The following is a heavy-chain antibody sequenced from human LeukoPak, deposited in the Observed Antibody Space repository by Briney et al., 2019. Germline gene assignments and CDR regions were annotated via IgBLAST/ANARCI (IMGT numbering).Heavy chain of an antibody. D-gene: IGHD1-26*01. Sequence: GGSLRLSCAASGFTLSSYAMHWVRQPAGKGLEWVSAIGTAGDTFYPGSVKGRFTISRENAKKSLFLQMNSQRVEDTAAYYCARQSTPHGNFDYWGQGTLVTVSS. CDR1: GFTLSSYA. V-gene: IGHV3-13*01. J-gene: IGHJ4*02. CDR3: ARQSTPHGNFDY. CDR2: IGTAGDT.